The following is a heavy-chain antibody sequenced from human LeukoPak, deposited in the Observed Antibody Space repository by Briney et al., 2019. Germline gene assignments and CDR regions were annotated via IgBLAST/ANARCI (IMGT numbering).Heavy chain of an antibody. Sequence: SETLSLTCAVYGGSFSGYYWSWIRQPPGKGLERIGEINHSGSTNYNPSLKSRVTISVDTSKNQFSLKLSSVTAADTAVYYCARGVGWTNFDYWGQGTLVTVSS. CDR1: GGSFSGYY. D-gene: IGHD2-15*01. CDR3: ARGVGWTNFDY. CDR2: INHSGST. V-gene: IGHV4-34*01. J-gene: IGHJ4*02.